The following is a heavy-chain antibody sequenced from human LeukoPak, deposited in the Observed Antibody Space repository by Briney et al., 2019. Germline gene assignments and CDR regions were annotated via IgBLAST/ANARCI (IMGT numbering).Heavy chain of an antibody. CDR2: INPSGGST. D-gene: IGHD2-15*01. J-gene: IGHJ4*02. CDR3: ARPGYCSGGSCYWGTFYY. CDR1: GYTFTNLG. V-gene: IGHV1-46*01. Sequence: ASVKVSCKAAGYTFTNLGISWVGQAPGQGGEGRGIINPSGGSTSYAQKFQGRVTMTRDMSTSTVYMELSSLRSEDTAVYYCARPGYCSGGSCYWGTFYYWGQGTLVTVSS.